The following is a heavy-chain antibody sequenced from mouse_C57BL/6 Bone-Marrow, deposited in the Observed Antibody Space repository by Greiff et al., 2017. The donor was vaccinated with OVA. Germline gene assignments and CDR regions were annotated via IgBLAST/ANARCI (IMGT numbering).Heavy chain of an antibody. J-gene: IGHJ2*01. CDR3: AREEIYYDYPLDY. CDR1: GYTFTSYW. D-gene: IGHD2-4*01. Sequence: VQLQQPGAELVKPGASVKLSCKASGYTFTSYWMHWVKQRPGQGLEWIGMIHPNSGSTNYNEKFKSKATLTVDKSSSTAYMQLSSLTSEDSAVYYCAREEIYYDYPLDYWGQGTTLTVSS. V-gene: IGHV1-64*01. CDR2: IHPNSGST.